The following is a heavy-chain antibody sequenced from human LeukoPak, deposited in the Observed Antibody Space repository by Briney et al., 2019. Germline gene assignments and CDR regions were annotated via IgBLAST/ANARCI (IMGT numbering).Heavy chain of an antibody. J-gene: IGHJ6*04. D-gene: IGHD6-19*01. CDR1: GYTFTGYY. CDR3: ARAPVAGTMDV. CDR2: INPNSGGT. V-gene: IGHV1-2*02. Sequence: ASVKVSCKASGYTFTGYYMHWVRQAPGQGLEWMGWINPNSGGTNYAQKFQGRVTMTTDTSTSTAYMELRSLRSDDTAVYYCARAPVAGTMDVWGKGTTVAVSS.